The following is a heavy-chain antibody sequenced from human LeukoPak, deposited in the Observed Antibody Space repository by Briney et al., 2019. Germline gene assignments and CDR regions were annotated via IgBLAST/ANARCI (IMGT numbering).Heavy chain of an antibody. D-gene: IGHD3-3*01. Sequence: GGSLRLSCAASGFTFSSYAMSWVRQAPGKGLEWVSSISSSSSYIYYADSVKGRFTISRDNAKNSLYLQMNSLRAEDTAVYYCARDAAPHDFWSGYYYSNAFDYWGQGTLVTVSS. CDR2: ISSSSSYI. V-gene: IGHV3-21*01. CDR1: GFTFSSYA. CDR3: ARDAAPHDFWSGYYYSNAFDY. J-gene: IGHJ4*02.